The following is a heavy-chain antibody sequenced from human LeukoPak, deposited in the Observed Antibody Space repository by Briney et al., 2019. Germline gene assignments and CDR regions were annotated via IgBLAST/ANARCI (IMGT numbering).Heavy chain of an antibody. CDR2: INHSGST. V-gene: IGHV4-34*01. Sequence: SETLSLTCAVYGGSFSGYYWSWIRQPPGKGLEWIGEINHSGSTNYNPSLTSRVTISVDPSKNQFSLKLSSVTAADTAVYYCARNGAAYSGYDYPFDYWGQGTLVTVSS. CDR3: ARNGAAYSGYDYPFDY. J-gene: IGHJ4*02. CDR1: GGSFSGYY. D-gene: IGHD5-12*01.